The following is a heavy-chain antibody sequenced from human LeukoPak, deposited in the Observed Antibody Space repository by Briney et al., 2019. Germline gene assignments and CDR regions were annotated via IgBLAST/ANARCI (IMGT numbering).Heavy chain of an antibody. CDR2: IYYSGST. CDR1: GGSISSYY. J-gene: IGHJ3*02. CDR3: ASASGSYSLAFDI. Sequence: SETLSLTCTVPGGSISSYYWSWIRQPPGKGLEWIGYIYYSGSTNYNPSLKSRVTISVDTSKNQFSLKLSSVTAADTAVYYCASASGSYSLAFDIWGQGTMVTVSS. D-gene: IGHD1-26*01. V-gene: IGHV4-59*08.